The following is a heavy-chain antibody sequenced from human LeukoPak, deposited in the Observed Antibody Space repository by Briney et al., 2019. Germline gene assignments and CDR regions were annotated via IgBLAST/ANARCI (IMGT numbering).Heavy chain of an antibody. CDR2: IYYSGST. J-gene: IGHJ3*02. Sequence: SETLSLTCTVSGGSISSSSYYWGWVRQPPEKGLEWIGSIYYSGSTYYNPSLKSRVTISVDTSKNQFSLKLSSVTAADTAVYYCARLKESLWFGSGSAFDIWGQGTMVTVSS. CDR3: ARLKESLWFGSGSAFDI. D-gene: IGHD3-10*01. CDR1: GGSISSSSYY. V-gene: IGHV4-39*07.